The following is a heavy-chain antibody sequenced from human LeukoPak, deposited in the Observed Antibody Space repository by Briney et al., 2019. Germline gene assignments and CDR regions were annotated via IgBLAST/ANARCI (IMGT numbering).Heavy chain of an antibody. V-gene: IGHV4-39*02. Sequence: PSETLSLTCTVSGGSIGSSTYFWGWIRQPPGTGLEWIGSIYYSGSTYYNPSLKSRVTISVDTSKNHFSLKLSSVTAADTAVYYCARGLPEYDYVWGSYRYYFDYWGQGTLVTVSS. CDR1: GGSIGSSTYF. CDR3: ARGLPEYDYVWGSYRYYFDY. D-gene: IGHD3-16*02. J-gene: IGHJ4*02. CDR2: IYYSGST.